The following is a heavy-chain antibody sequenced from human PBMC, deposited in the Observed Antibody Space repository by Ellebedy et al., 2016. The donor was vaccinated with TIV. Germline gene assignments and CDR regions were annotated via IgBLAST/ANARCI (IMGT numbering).Heavy chain of an antibody. Sequence: HTGGSLRLSCVAPGFTFSSYWMHWVRQAPGEGLEWVSRTNSDVSSPTYADSVKGRFTISRDNAKNTLYLQMNSLRAEDTAVYYCARGIGGYCDSWGQGTLVTVSS. CDR3: ARGIGGYCDS. CDR2: TNSDVSSP. CDR1: GFTFSSYW. D-gene: IGHD2-15*01. V-gene: IGHV3-74*03. J-gene: IGHJ4*02.